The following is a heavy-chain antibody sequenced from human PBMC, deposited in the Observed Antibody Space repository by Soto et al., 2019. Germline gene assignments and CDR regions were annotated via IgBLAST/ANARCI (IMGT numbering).Heavy chain of an antibody. V-gene: IGHV1-58*02. CDR2: IVVGSGNT. J-gene: IGHJ6*03. CDR1: GFTFTSSA. Sequence: SVKVSCKASGFTFTSSAMQWVRQARGQRLEWIGWIVVGSGNTNYAQKFQERVTITRYMSTSTAYMELSSLRSEDTAVYYCAAVSSLYGDRPIFGAFLPDYYYYMDVWGKGSTVTVAS. CDR3: AAVSSLYGDRPIFGAFLPDYYYYMDV. D-gene: IGHD3-3*01.